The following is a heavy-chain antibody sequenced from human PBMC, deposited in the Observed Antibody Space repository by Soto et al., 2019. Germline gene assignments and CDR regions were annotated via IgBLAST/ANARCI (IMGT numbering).Heavy chain of an antibody. J-gene: IGHJ6*02. V-gene: IGHV3-23*01. CDR3: ANSYRTLYYYYGMDV. CDR1: GFTFSSYA. Sequence: PGGSLRLSCAASGFTFSSYAMSWVRQAPGKGLEWVSAISGSGGGTYYADSVKGRFTISRDNSKNTLYLQMNSLRAEDTAVYYCANSYRTLYYYYGMDVWGQGTTVTVSS. CDR2: ISGSGGGT.